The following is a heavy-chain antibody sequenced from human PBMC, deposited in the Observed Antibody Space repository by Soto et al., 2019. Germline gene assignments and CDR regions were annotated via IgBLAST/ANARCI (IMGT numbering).Heavy chain of an antibody. CDR2: IIPIFGTA. CDR3: ARGTGGDSSGYYYFDY. V-gene: IGHV1-69*13. Sequence: ASVKVSCKASGGTFSSYAISWVRQAPGQGLEWMGGIIPIFGTANYAQKFQGRVTITADESTSTAYMELSSLRSEDTAVYYCARGTGGDSSGYYYFDYWGQGTLVTVSS. CDR1: GGTFSSYA. J-gene: IGHJ4*02. D-gene: IGHD3-22*01.